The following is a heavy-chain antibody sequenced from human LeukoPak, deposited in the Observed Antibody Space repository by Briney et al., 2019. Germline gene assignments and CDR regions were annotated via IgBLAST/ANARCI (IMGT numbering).Heavy chain of an antibody. D-gene: IGHD5-12*01. CDR3: ARDHRYAFDN. CDR2: VGISSGNT. Sequence: GGALRLSCADSGFTFLDYSMNWVRQALGKGLKWISYVGISSGNTKYADSVKGRFTISGDSPKNSVFLQMNSLRVEDTAVHYCARDHRYAFDNWGQGTLVTVSS. V-gene: IGHV3-48*04. CDR1: GFTFLDYS. J-gene: IGHJ4*02.